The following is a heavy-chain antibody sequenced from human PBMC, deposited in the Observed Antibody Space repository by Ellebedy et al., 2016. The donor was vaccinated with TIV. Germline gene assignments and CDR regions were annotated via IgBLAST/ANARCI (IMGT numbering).Heavy chain of an antibody. J-gene: IGHJ4*02. Sequence: PGGSLRLSCAASGFIFRNYAMMWVRQAPGKGLEWVAGIGVGGATTYYADSVKGRFTVSRDNSRNPVFLQMNSLRAEDTAVYYCTSPAVGHTTGCCRYYFDYWGLGTLVTVSS. D-gene: IGHD6-19*01. V-gene: IGHV3-23*01. CDR1: GFIFRNYA. CDR2: IGVGGATT. CDR3: TSPAVGHTTGCCRYYFDY.